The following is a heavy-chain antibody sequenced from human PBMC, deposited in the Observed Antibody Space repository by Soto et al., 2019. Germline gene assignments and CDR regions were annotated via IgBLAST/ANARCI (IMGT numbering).Heavy chain of an antibody. CDR3: ARGYCSGGSCYSPRYNWFDP. CDR1: GDTSSTYS. V-gene: IGHV1-69*02. Sequence: QVQLVQSGAEVKKTGSSVKVSCKASGDTSSTYSINWVGQAPGQGLEWVGRIIPILALTNYAQRFQGRVTITADKSTSKVYMELSSLRSEDTAVYYCARGYCSGGSCYSPRYNWFDPWGQGTLVTVSS. J-gene: IGHJ5*02. D-gene: IGHD2-15*01. CDR2: IIPILALT.